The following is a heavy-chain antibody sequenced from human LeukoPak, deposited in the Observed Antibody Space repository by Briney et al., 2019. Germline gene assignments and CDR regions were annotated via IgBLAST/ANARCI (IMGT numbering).Heavy chain of an antibody. J-gene: IGHJ4*02. CDR1: VYTFTSYD. CDR2: MNPNSGNT. V-gene: IGHV1-8*03. CDR3: ARSRGSSSSLDY. Sequence: ASVTVSFKASVYTFTSYDINWVRQATGQGLEGMGWMNPNSGNTGYAQKFQARVTITRNTSISTAYMELSSLRSEDTAVYYCARSRGSSSSLDYWGQGTLVTVSS. D-gene: IGHD6-6*01.